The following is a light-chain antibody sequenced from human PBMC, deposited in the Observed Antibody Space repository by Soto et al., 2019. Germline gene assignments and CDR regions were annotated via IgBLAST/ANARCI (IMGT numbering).Light chain of an antibody. J-gene: IGKJ5*01. CDR1: QSISSN. CDR3: QQYNTGPPMT. V-gene: IGKV3-15*01. CDR2: GAS. Sequence: EIVMTQSPGTRSVSPGERATLSCRASQSISSNLAWYQQKPGQAPRLLIYGASTRATGIPDRFSGSGSGTEFTPTISSLQSEDFATYYCQQYNTGPPMTLGQGTRLEIK.